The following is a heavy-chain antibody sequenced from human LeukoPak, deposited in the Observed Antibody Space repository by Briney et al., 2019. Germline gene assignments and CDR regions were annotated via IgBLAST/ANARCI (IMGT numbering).Heavy chain of an antibody. CDR3: ARGSSPVGSSTSNWFDP. Sequence: PSETLSLTCAVYGGSFSGYYWSWIRQPPGKGLEWIGEINHSGSTNYNPSLKSRVTISVDTSKNQFSLKPSSVTAADTAVYYCARGSSPVGSSTSNWFDPWGQGTLVTVSS. CDR2: INHSGST. D-gene: IGHD1-26*01. V-gene: IGHV4-34*01. J-gene: IGHJ5*02. CDR1: GGSFSGYY.